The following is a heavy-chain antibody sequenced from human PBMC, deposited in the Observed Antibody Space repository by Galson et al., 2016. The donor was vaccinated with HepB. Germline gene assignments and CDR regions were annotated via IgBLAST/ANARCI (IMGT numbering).Heavy chain of an antibody. CDR2: ISSSSTYI. CDR1: GFTFSSYS. D-gene: IGHD3-3*01. CDR3: ARDLTGFKKYYDFWSGYFYYYYGMDV. V-gene: IGHV3-21*01. J-gene: IGHJ6*04. Sequence: SLRLSCAGSGFTFSSYSMNWVRQAPGKGLEWVSSISSSSTYIYYADSVKGRFTISRDNAKNSLYLQMNGLRAEDTAVYYCARDLTGFKKYYDFWSGYFYYYYGMDVWGEGTTVTVSS.